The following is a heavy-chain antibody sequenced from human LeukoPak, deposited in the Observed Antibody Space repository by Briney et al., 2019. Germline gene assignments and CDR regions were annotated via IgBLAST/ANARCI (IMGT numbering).Heavy chain of an antibody. CDR2: ITYSGST. CDR1: GGSISSSTYY. V-gene: IGHV4-39*02. Sequence: SETLSLTCTVSGGSISSSTYYWAWIRQSPGKGLEWIGSITYSGSTYYNPSLESRVTISVDTSKNQFSLRLISVTAVDTAVYYCARDGYWCRDYWGQGTLVTVSS. CDR3: ARDGYWCRDY. J-gene: IGHJ4*02. D-gene: IGHD2-8*02.